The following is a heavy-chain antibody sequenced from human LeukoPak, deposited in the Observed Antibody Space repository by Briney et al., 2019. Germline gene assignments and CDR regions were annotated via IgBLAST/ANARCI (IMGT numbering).Heavy chain of an antibody. J-gene: IGHJ4*02. D-gene: IGHD3-10*01. CDR2: ISHSGST. V-gene: IGHV4-34*01. Sequence: SETLSLTCAVYGGSFSGYYWSWIRQPPGKGLEWIGEISHSGSTNYNPSLKSRVTISVDTSKNQFSLKLSSVTAADTAVYYCARVGSGPLDYWGQGTLVTVSS. CDR3: ARVGSGPLDY. CDR1: GGSFSGYY.